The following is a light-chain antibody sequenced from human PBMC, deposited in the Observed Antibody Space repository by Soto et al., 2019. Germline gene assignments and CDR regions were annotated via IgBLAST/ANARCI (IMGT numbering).Light chain of an antibody. CDR1: QGISSY. CDR3: QQYNSPSIT. V-gene: IGKV1-9*01. J-gene: IGKJ5*01. CDR2: AAS. Sequence: IQLTQSPSSLSASVGGRVTITCRASQGISSYLAWYQQKPGKAPKLLIYAASTLQSGVPSRFSGSGSGTDFTLTVSSLQPDDFATYYCQQYNSPSITFGQGTRLEIK.